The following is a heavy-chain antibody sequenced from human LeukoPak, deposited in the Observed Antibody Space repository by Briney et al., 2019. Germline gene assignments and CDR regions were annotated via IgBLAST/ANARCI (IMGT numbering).Heavy chain of an antibody. CDR3: ANDWLVFDY. D-gene: IGHD5-12*01. J-gene: IGHJ4*02. CDR2: ISGPGVTT. Sequence: GGSLRLSCEASGFTFSAYGLSWVRQAPGKGLEWVSSISGPGVTTYYADSVKGRFTISRDNSKNTLYLQMNSLRAEDTAVYYCANDWLVFDYWGQGTLVTASS. V-gene: IGHV3-23*01. CDR1: GFTFSAYG.